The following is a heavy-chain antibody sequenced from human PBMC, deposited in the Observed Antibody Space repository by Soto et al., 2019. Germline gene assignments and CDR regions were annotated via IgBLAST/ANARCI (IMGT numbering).Heavy chain of an antibody. CDR1: GGSISSYY. CDR2: IYYSGST. CDR3: ARAGSYPTWVVAPMVRGVTHRHYYGMDV. V-gene: IGHV4-59*12. D-gene: IGHD3-10*01. Sequence: SETLSLTCTVSGGSISSYYWSWIRQPPGKGLEWIGYIYYSGSTNYNPSLKSRVTISVDTSKNQFSLKLSSVTAADTAVYYCARAGSYPTWVVAPMVRGVTHRHYYGMDVWGQGTTVTVSS. J-gene: IGHJ6*02.